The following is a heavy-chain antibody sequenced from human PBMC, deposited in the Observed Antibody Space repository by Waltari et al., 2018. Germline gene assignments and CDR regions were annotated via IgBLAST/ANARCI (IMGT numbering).Heavy chain of an antibody. D-gene: IGHD3-3*01. Sequence: QLQLQESGPQLVKPSETLSLTCTVSGASLDTTTHYWGWVRQPPGKGLEWIGSIYSTGTTYYNPSLKSRMTISADTSKTQFSLRLSSVTAADTAVYYCARHINFWSGYYFDSWGQGTLVTVSS. V-gene: IGHV4-39*01. J-gene: IGHJ4*02. CDR2: IYSTGTT. CDR3: ARHINFWSGYYFDS. CDR1: GASLDTTTHY.